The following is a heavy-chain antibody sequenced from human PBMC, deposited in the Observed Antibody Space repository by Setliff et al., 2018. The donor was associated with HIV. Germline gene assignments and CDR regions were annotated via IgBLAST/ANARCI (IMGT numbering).Heavy chain of an antibody. CDR1: GGTINRSNYY. CDR3: ARRDGYSYGFYFDY. J-gene: IGHJ4*02. CDR2: IYYRGST. D-gene: IGHD5-18*01. V-gene: IGHV4-39*01. Sequence: SETLSLPCTVPGGTINRSNYYWGWIRQPPGKGLEWIGTIYYRGSTYYNPSLKCRLTISVDTSKNQFSLKLSSVTAADTAVYYCARRDGYSYGFYFDYWGQGTLVTVSS.